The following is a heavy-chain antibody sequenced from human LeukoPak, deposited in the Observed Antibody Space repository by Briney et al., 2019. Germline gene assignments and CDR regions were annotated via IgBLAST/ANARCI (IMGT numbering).Heavy chain of an antibody. J-gene: IGHJ4*02. CDR1: GFTFTNIR. D-gene: IGHD3-10*01. CDR3: AKYYSTSGSSGGRVFDY. Sequence: GGSLRLSCAASGFTFTNIRMAWVRQPPGKGLEWVGRIRGKPEGGTTNYAEPVKGRFTISRDNSKNSLYLQMNSLRAEDTAVYYCAKYYSTSGSSGGRVFDYWGQGTLVTVSS. V-gene: IGHV3-15*01. CDR2: IRGKPEGGTT.